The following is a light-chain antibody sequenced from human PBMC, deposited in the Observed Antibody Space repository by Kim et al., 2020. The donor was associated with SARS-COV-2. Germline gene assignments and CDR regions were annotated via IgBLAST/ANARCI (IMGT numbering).Light chain of an antibody. J-gene: IGKJ1*01. CDR2: AAS. CDR3: QQYSSYPRT. Sequence: IRITQSPSSLSASTGDRVTITCRASQGISSYLAWYQQKPGKAPKLLIYAASTLQSGVPSRFSGSGSGTDFTLTISCLQSEDFASYYCQQYSSYPRTFGQGTKVDIK. V-gene: IGKV1-8*01. CDR1: QGISSY.